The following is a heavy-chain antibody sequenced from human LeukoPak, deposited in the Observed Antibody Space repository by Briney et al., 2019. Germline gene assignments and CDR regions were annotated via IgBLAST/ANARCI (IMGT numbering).Heavy chain of an antibody. Sequence: GGSLRLSCAASGFTFSSYWMHWVRQAPGKRLEWVANIKEDGSVKNYVNSVKGRFTISRDNAENSLYLQMNSLRAEDTAVYYCARDRAYSTFDYWGQGTLVTVSS. V-gene: IGHV3-7*01. CDR3: ARDRAYSTFDY. CDR1: GFTFSSYW. D-gene: IGHD3-16*01. J-gene: IGHJ4*02. CDR2: IKEDGSVK.